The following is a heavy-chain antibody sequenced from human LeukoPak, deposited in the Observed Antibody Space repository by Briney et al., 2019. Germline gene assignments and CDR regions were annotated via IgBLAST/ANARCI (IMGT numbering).Heavy chain of an antibody. Sequence: PGGSLRLSCAASGFTFSSYAMHWVRQAPGKGLEWVAVISYDGSNKYYADSVKGRFTISRDNSKNTLYLQMNSLRAEDTAVYYCARVMVSNGVPDDAFDIWGQGTMVTVSS. CDR2: ISYDGSNK. CDR3: ARVMVSNGVPDDAFDI. V-gene: IGHV3-30*04. CDR1: GFTFSSYA. D-gene: IGHD2-8*01. J-gene: IGHJ3*02.